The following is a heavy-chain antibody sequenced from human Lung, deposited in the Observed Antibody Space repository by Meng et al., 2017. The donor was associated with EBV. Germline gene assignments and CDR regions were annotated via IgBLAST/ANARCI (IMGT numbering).Heavy chain of an antibody. D-gene: IGHD2/OR15-2a*01. CDR1: VGSFSTYT. V-gene: IGHV1-69*10. J-gene: IGHJ4*02. Sequence: QAQLVQSGGEGKKPGSSVKVACKISVGSFSTYTFSWVRQAPGQGLEWMGGLIPVLNKAKSAPRFQDRVTFTADETTTTAYMELSSLTFEDTAVYFCARGRGNQPLFDFWGQGTLVTVSS. CDR2: LIPVLNKA. CDR3: ARGRGNQPLFDF.